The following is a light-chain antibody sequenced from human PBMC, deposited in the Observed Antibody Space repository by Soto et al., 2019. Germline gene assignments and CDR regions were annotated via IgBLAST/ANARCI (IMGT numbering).Light chain of an antibody. CDR3: SSHSSSSTLVV. J-gene: IGLJ2*01. CDR2: EVT. CDR1: SSDIGGYNY. Sequence: QSALTQPVSVSGSPGQSITISCTGTSSDIGGYNYVSWYQQHPGKVPKLMIYEVTNRPSGVSYRFSGSKSGNTASLTISGLQAEDEADYYCSSHSSSSTLVVFGGGTKLTVL. V-gene: IGLV2-14*01.